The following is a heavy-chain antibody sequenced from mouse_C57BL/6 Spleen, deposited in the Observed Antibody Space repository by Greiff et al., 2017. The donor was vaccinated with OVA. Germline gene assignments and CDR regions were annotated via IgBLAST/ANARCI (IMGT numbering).Heavy chain of an antibody. J-gene: IGHJ4*01. CDR1: GYTFTSYW. V-gene: IGHV1-55*01. CDR3: ARSEFWNYYAMDY. CDR2: IYPGSGST. Sequence: QVQLQQPGAELVKPGASVKMSCKASGYTFTSYWLTWLKQRPGQGLELIVDIYPGSGSTNYNETFKSKATLTVDTSSSTAYMQLSSLTSEDSAVYYCARSEFWNYYAMDYWGQGTSVTVSS.